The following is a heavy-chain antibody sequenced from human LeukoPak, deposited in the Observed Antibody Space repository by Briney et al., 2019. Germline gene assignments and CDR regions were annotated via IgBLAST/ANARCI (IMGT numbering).Heavy chain of an antibody. CDR3: ATPYCSGGSCYPAFDY. J-gene: IGHJ4*02. D-gene: IGHD2-15*01. Sequence: ASVKVSCKASGYTFTGYYMHWVRQAPGQGLEWMGWINPNSGGTNYAQKFQGRVTMTRDTSISTAYMELSRLRSDDTAVYYCATPYCSGGSCYPAFDYWGQGTLVTVSP. CDR1: GYTFTGYY. V-gene: IGHV1-2*02. CDR2: INPNSGGT.